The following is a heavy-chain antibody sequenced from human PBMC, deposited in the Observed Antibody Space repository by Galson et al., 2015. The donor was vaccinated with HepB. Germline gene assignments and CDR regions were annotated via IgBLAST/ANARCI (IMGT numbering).Heavy chain of an antibody. J-gene: IGHJ4*02. Sequence: SLRLSCAASGFTFSSYAMNWVRQAPGKGLEWVSTISGSGGSTYYADSVKGRFAISRDNSKNTLYLQMNSLRAEDTAVYYCTQHGNDYWGQGTLVTVSS. CDR1: GFTFSSYA. D-gene: IGHD1-1*01. CDR2: ISGSGGST. CDR3: TQHGNDY. V-gene: IGHV3-23*01.